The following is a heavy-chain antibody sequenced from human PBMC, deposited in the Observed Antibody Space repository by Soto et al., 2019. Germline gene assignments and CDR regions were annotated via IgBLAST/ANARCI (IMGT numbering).Heavy chain of an antibody. V-gene: IGHV3-21*01. Sequence: LRLSCAASGFTFSSYSMNWVRQAPGKGLEWVSSISSSSSYIYYADSVKGRFTISRDNAKNSLYLQMNSLRAEDTAVYYCARDMDTAMVYLYWGQGTLVTVSS. CDR2: ISSSSSYI. CDR1: GFTFSSYS. CDR3: ARDMDTAMVYLY. J-gene: IGHJ4*02. D-gene: IGHD5-18*01.